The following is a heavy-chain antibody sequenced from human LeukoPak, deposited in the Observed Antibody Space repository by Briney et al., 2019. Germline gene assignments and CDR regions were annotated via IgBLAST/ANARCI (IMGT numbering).Heavy chain of an antibody. CDR1: GFTFSSYS. J-gene: IGHJ4*02. CDR2: ISSSSSYI. Sequence: GGSLRLSCAASGFTFSSYSMNWVRQAPGKGLEWVSSISSSSSYIYYADSVKGRFTISRDNAKNSLYLQMNSLRAEDTAVYYCVRSALAYGGYVDYWGQGTLVTVSS. CDR3: VRSALAYGGYVDY. V-gene: IGHV3-21*01. D-gene: IGHD4/OR15-4a*01.